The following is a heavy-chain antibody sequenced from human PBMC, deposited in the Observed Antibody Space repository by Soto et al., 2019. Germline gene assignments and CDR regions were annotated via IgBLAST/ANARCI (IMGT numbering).Heavy chain of an antibody. V-gene: IGHV4-39*01. CDR2: IYDSGDT. Sequence: QLQLQESGPGLVKPSETLSLTCTVSGGSISSSSYYWGWIRQPPGKGLEWSGIIYDSGDTYYNTSLKRRITIAVETSKNPSSMKLSSVTAADTAVYYCASSSALWSYEGDWGQGTLVTVSS. CDR1: GGSISSSSYY. J-gene: IGHJ4*02. CDR3: ASSSALWSYEGD. D-gene: IGHD1-26*01.